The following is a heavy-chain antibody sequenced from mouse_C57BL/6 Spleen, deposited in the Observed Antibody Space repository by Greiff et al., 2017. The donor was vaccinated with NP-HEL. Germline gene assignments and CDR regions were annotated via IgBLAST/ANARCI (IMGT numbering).Heavy chain of an antibody. D-gene: IGHD2-5*01. CDR3: AREDYSNYYYFDY. Sequence: QVQLQQPGAELVKPGASVKLSCKASGYTFTSYWMHWVKQRPGRGLEWIGRIDPNSGGTKYNEKFKSKATLTVDKPSSKAYIQLSSLTSEDSAVYYCAREDYSNYYYFDYWGQGTTLTVSS. J-gene: IGHJ2*01. CDR2: IDPNSGGT. CDR1: GYTFTSYW. V-gene: IGHV1-72*01.